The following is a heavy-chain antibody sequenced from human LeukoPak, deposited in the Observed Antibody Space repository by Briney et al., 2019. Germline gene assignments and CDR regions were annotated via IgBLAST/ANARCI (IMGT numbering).Heavy chain of an antibody. CDR2: IYYDAGA. V-gene: IGHV4-31*03. CDR1: GASVSATNYY. J-gene: IGHJ4*02. D-gene: IGHD3-3*01. Sequence: SETLSLTCTVSGASVSATNYYWSWLRQHPGKGPEWIAYIYYDAGAYYNPSLESRVTISLDSSANQFSLGLSSVTAADTAVYYCARDAPYDFWSGYPLTYYFDYWGQGTLVTVSS. CDR3: ARDAPYDFWSGYPLTYYFDY.